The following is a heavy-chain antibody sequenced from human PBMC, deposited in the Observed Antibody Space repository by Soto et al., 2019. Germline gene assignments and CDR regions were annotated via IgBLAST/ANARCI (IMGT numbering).Heavy chain of an antibody. V-gene: IGHV3-53*01. CDR2: IYSDGRT. D-gene: IGHD3-10*01. CDR3: AREISAGFGEPWLDP. CDR1: VFSVSINY. Sequence: PRGSLLVSCAASVFSVSINYMNWVRQAPGKGLEWVSIIYSDGRTNYADSVKGRFTISRDNSKNTVYLQMTSLSADDTAVYYCAREISAGFGEPWLDPWGQGTLVTVSS. J-gene: IGHJ5*02.